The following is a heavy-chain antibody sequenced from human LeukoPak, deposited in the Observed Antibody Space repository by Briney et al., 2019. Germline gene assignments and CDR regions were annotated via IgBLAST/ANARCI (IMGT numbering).Heavy chain of an antibody. V-gene: IGHV1-69*05. Sequence: SVKVSCKASGGTFSNYDVSWVRQAPGQGLEWMGRISLIFGTTNYAQNFQGRVSITTDESTSTAYMELSSLRSEDTAVYYCARGDSSGYSDDVFDIWGQGTMVTVSS. J-gene: IGHJ3*02. D-gene: IGHD3-22*01. CDR2: ISLIFGTT. CDR1: GGTFSNYD. CDR3: ARGDSSGYSDDVFDI.